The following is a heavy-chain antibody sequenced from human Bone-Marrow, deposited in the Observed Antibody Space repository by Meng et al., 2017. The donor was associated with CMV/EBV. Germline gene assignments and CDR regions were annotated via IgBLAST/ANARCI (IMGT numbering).Heavy chain of an antibody. Sequence: GESLKISCTASGFTFGDYAVGWVRQAPGKGLEWVGFIRSKAYGGTTEYAASVKGRFTISRDDSNNIAYLQMNSLKTEDTALYYCTRGPYSSTYFDYWGQGTLVTVSS. D-gene: IGHD6-13*01. CDR2: IRSKAYGGTT. CDR1: GFTFGDYA. V-gene: IGHV3-49*04. J-gene: IGHJ4*02. CDR3: TRGPYSSTYFDY.